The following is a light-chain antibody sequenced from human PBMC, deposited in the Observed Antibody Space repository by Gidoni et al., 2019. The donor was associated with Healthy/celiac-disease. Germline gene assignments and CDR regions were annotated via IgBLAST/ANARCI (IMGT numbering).Light chain of an antibody. CDR1: QSIYSN. V-gene: IGKV1-39*01. CDR3: QQSYSTPFT. J-gene: IGKJ3*01. Sequence: DIQMTQSPSSSSASVGDSVTIPCRASQSIYSNLTWYQLKPGQAPKLLIYIASSLQSGIPSRFSGSGSGTDFTLTISSLQPEDFAAYYCQQSYSTPFTFGPGTKVDIK. CDR2: IAS.